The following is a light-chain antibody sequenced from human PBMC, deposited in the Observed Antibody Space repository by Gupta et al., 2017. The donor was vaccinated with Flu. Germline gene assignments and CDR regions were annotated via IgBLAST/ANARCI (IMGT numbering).Light chain of an antibody. V-gene: IGKV1-6*01. CDR1: QAIRND. J-gene: IGKJ3*01. CDR2: GAS. Sequence: AIQMTQSPSSLSASVGDTVTITCRASQAIRNDLGWYQQKPGRAPKLLFYGASTIQSGLPSRFSGSGSGTDFTLTISSLQPEDFATYYCRQNDNYPHTFGHGTKVDF. CDR3: RQNDNYPHT.